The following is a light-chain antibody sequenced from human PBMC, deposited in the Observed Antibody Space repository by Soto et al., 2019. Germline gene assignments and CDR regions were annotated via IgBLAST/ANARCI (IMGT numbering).Light chain of an antibody. CDR1: QSVSSSSY. V-gene: IGKV3-20*01. Sequence: EIVLTQSPGTLSLSPGERATLSCRASQSVSSSSYLAWYQQKPGQAPRLLIYGASSRATGIPDRFSGSGSATCFTLTLSRREPEDFAVYYCRQYGSSPSYTFGQGTKLEIK. CDR2: GAS. J-gene: IGKJ2*01. CDR3: RQYGSSPSYT.